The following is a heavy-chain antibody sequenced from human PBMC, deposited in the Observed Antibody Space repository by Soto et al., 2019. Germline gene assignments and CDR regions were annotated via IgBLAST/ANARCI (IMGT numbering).Heavy chain of an antibody. J-gene: IGHJ5*02. D-gene: IGHD3-3*01. CDR2: INPSGGST. Sequence: QVQLVQSGAEVKKPGASVKVSCKASGYTFTSYYMHWVRQAPGQGLECMGIINPSGGSTSYAQKFQGRFTMTRDTSTRTVYMELSSLRSEDTAVYYCARDPRITIFGVVINPNWFDPWGQGTLVTVSS. CDR3: ARDPRITIFGVVINPNWFDP. CDR1: GYTFTSYY. V-gene: IGHV1-46*01.